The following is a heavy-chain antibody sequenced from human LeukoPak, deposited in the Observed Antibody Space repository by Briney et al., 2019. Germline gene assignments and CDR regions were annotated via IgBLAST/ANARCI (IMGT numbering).Heavy chain of an antibody. CDR2: IYYSGST. CDR3: ARHGPPSDISFDY. D-gene: IGHD3-9*01. J-gene: IGHJ4*02. Sequence: SETLSLTCTVSGGSISSSSYYWGWIRQPPGKGLEWIGSIYYSGSTYYNPSLKSRVTISVDTSKNRFSLKLSSVTAADTAVYYCARHGPPSDISFDYWGQGTLVTVSP. V-gene: IGHV4-39*01. CDR1: GGSISSSSYY.